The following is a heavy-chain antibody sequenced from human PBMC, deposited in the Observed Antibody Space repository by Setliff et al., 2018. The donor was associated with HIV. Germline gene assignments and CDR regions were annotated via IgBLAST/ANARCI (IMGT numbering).Heavy chain of an antibody. CDR1: GYSVSSGYY. CDR2: IYYSGST. CDR3: ARVVPREVAPGGFDI. V-gene: IGHV4-38-2*01. Sequence: ETLSLTCAVXGYSVSSGYYWGWIRQPPGKGREWIASIYYSGSTYYAPSLKSRXXISVDTSKNQFSLKLTSVTAADTAVYFCARVVPREVAPGGFDIWGQGT. D-gene: IGHD5-12*01. J-gene: IGHJ3*02.